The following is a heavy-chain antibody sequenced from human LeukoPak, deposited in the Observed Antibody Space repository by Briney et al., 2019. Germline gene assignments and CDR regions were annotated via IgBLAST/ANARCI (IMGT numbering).Heavy chain of an antibody. Sequence: GRSLRLSCAASGFTFFSYTMHWVRQAPGKGLDWVSAISGSGGSTYYADSVKGRFTISRDNYKNTLYLQMNSLRAENAAVYYCAKGKDDYYYYMDVWGKGTTVTVSS. D-gene: IGHD3-3*01. CDR1: GFTFFSYT. CDR2: ISGSGGST. J-gene: IGHJ6*03. V-gene: IGHV3-23*01. CDR3: AKGKDDYYYYMDV.